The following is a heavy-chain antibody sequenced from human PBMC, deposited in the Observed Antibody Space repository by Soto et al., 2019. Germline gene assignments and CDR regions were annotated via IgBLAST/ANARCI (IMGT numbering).Heavy chain of an antibody. CDR1: GFTFSSYW. CDR2: KKQDGSEK. CDR3: ARDFQGGYSSSYYFVY. Sequence: GGSLRLSCAASGFTFSSYWMSWVRQAPGKGLEWVANKKQDGSEKYYGDSVKGRFTISRDNAKNSLYLQMNSLRAEDTAVYYCARDFQGGYSSSYYFVYWGQGTLVTVSS. J-gene: IGHJ4*02. D-gene: IGHD6-6*01. V-gene: IGHV3-7*01.